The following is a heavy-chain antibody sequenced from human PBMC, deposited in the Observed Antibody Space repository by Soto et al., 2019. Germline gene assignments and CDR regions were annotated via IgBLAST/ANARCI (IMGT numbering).Heavy chain of an antibody. CDR3: ARDPYSATTVTIIDY. J-gene: IGHJ4*02. CDR2: ISNTGSSI. D-gene: IGHD4-17*01. V-gene: IGHV3-48*01. CDR1: GFTFSGHA. Sequence: EVQLVESGGGLVQPGGSVRLSCAASGFTFSGHAMNWVRQAPGKGLEWISYISNTGSSIYYADSVKGRFTISRDNAKNSLYLLMNSLRAEDTAVYYCARDPYSATTVTIIDYWGQGALVTVSS.